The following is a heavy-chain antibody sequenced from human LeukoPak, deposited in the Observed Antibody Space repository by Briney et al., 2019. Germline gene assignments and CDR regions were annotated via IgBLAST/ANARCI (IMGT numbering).Heavy chain of an antibody. CDR1: GFSFSAYA. D-gene: IGHD5-12*01. CDR2: IRGNSERT. CDR3: AREQSGSRCCYTVHY. Sequence: AGGSLRLSCVASGFSFSAYAMTWVRQAPGKGMEWVSAIRGNSERTYYADSVRGRFTISRDNSKDTAYLQISSLRVEIIAFFYCAREQSGSRCCYTVHYRGQGTLGAVSA. V-gene: IGHV3-23*01. J-gene: IGHJ4*02.